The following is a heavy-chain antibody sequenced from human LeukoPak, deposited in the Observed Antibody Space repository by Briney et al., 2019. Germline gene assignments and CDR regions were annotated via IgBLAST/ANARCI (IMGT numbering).Heavy chain of an antibody. CDR1: GFTFISYG. D-gene: IGHD1-7*01. V-gene: IGHV3-21*01. CDR3: APDSWWTGTDLSYFDS. J-gene: IGHJ4*02. Sequence: GGSLTPACSASGFTFISYGMDCGRQAPGEGRGWVSSISIGSSYIYYADSVKVRFTISRDNAKNSLYLQMNSLRAAATAVYSSAPDSWWTGTDLSYFDSWGQGTLVTVSS. CDR2: ISIGSSYI.